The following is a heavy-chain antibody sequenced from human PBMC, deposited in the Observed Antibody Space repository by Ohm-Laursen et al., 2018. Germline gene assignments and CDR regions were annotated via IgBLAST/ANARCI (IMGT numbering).Heavy chain of an antibody. CDR3: AKDGQWLVYFDY. CDR2: ISYDGSNK. V-gene: IGHV3-30*18. J-gene: IGHJ4*02. D-gene: IGHD6-19*01. CDR1: GFTFSSYG. Sequence: SLRLSCAASGFTFSSYGMHWVRQAPGKRLEWVAVISYDGSNKYYADSVKGRFTISRDNSRNTLYLQMNSLRAEDTAVYYCAKDGQWLVYFDYWGQGALVTVSS.